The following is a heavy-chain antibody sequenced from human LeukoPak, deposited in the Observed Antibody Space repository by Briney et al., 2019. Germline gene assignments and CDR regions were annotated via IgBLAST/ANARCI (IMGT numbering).Heavy chain of an antibody. D-gene: IGHD3-16*01. J-gene: IGHJ6*02. V-gene: IGHV5-51*01. CDR3: ARHWARLTPGDYYYYGMDV. CDR2: IYPGDSDT. CDR1: GYSFTSYW. Sequence: GESLKISYKGSGYSFTSYWIGWVRQMPGKGLEWMGIIYPGDSDTRHSPSFQGQVTISADKSISTAYLQWSSLKASDTAMYYCARHWARLTPGDYYYYGMDVWGQGTTVTVSS.